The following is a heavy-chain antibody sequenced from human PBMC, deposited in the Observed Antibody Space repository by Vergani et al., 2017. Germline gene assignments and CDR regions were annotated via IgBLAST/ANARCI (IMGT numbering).Heavy chain of an antibody. CDR2: INHSGST. Sequence: QVQLQQWGAGLLKPAETLSLTCAVYGGSFSGYYWSWIRQPPGKGLEWIGEINHSGSTNYNPSLKSRVTMSLDTSKNQFSLKLSSVTAADTAVYYCARGDEYGDYGEYWGQGTLVTVSS. CDR1: GGSFSGYY. D-gene: IGHD4-17*01. J-gene: IGHJ4*02. V-gene: IGHV4-34*01. CDR3: ARGDEYGDYGEY.